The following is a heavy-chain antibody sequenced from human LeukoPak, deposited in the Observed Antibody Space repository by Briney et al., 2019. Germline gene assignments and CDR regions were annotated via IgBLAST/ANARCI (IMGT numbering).Heavy chain of an antibody. Sequence: PSETLSLTCAVYGGSFSGYYWSWIRQHPGKGLEWIGYIYYSGSTYYNPSLKSRVTISVDTSKNQFSLKLSSVTAADTAVYYCARGSDRGIAAAGWFDPWGQGTLVTVSS. J-gene: IGHJ5*02. V-gene: IGHV4-31*11. CDR3: ARGSDRGIAAAGWFDP. D-gene: IGHD6-13*01. CDR2: IYYSGST. CDR1: GGSFSGYY.